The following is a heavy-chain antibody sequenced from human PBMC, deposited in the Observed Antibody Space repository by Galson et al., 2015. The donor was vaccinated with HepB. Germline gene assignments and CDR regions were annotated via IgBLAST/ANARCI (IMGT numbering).Heavy chain of an antibody. V-gene: IGHV1-18*01. CDR1: GYTFTSYG. CDR3: AREGAVAGLAEI. J-gene: IGHJ4*02. Sequence: SVKVSCKASGYTFTSYGISWVRQAPGQGLEWMGWISAYNGNTKYSQKFQGRVTITRDTSASTAYMELSSLRSEDTAVYYCAREGAVAGLAEIWGQGTLVTVSS. D-gene: IGHD6-19*01. CDR2: ISAYNGNT.